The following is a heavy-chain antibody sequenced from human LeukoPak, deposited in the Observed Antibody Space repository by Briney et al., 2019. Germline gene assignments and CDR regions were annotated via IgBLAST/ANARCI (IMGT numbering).Heavy chain of an antibody. Sequence: GGSLRLSCAASGFTFSSYSMNWVRQAPGKGLKWVSYISSSSSTIYYADSVKGRFTISRDNAKNSLYLQMNSLRDEDTAVYYCAREAVYYDSSGYNPNYYFDYWGQGTLVTVSS. D-gene: IGHD3-22*01. CDR3: AREAVYYDSSGYNPNYYFDY. CDR1: GFTFSSYS. V-gene: IGHV3-48*02. CDR2: ISSSSSTI. J-gene: IGHJ4*02.